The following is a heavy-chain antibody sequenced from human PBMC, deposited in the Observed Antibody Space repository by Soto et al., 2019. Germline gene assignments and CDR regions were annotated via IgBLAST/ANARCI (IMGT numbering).Heavy chain of an antibody. D-gene: IGHD6-13*01. J-gene: IGHJ5*02. CDR3: ARGLTAYSSSWNNWFDP. V-gene: IGHV3-13*01. CDR1: GFTFSSYD. Sequence: GGSLRLSCATSGFTFSSYDMHWVRQATGKGLEWVSAIGTAGDTYYPGSVKGRFTISRENVKNSLYLQMNSLRAGDTAVYYCARGLTAYSSSWNNWFDPWGQGTLVTVSS. CDR2: IGTAGDT.